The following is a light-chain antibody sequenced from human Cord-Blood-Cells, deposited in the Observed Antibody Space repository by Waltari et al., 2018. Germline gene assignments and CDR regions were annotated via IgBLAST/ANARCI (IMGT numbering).Light chain of an antibody. V-gene: IGLV2-14*03. J-gene: IGLJ3*02. CDR1: SSDVGGYNN. Sequence: QSALTQPASVSGSPGQSLTISCTGNSSDVGGYNNVSWYQQPPGKAPKLMIYDVSNRPSGVSNRFSASKAGNTASLTISGLQAEDEADYYCSSYTSSSTWVFGGGTKLTVL. CDR3: SSYTSSSTWV. CDR2: DVS.